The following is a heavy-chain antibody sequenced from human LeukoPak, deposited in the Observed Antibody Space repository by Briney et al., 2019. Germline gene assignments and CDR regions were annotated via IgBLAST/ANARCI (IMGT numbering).Heavy chain of an antibody. D-gene: IGHD4-23*01. CDR3: ARGNYGGNSRLRWFDP. V-gene: IGHV4-59*01. CDR1: GGSISSYY. J-gene: IGHJ5*02. CDR2: IYYTGTT. Sequence: SEPLSLTCSVSGGSISSYYWRWIRQPPGKGLEWIGYIYYTGTTNYNPSLKSRVTISVDTSKNQFSLSLISVTAADTAVYYCARGNYGGNSRLRWFDPWGQGTLVTVSS.